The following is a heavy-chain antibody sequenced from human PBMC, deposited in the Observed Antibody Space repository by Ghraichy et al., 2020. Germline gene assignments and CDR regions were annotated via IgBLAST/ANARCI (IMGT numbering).Heavy chain of an antibody. CDR2: ISGSGGST. D-gene: IGHD3-22*01. V-gene: IGHV3-23*01. J-gene: IGHJ4*02. CDR3: AKDSTTRDWYYYDSSGYYYSGAGRGYFDY. CDR1: GFTFSSYA. Sequence: GSLRLSCAASGFTFSSYAMSWVRQAPGKGLEWVSAISGSGGSTYYADSVKGRFTISRDNSKNTLYLQMNSLRAEDTAVYYCAKDSTTRDWYYYDSSGYYYSGAGRGYFDYWGQGTLVTVSS.